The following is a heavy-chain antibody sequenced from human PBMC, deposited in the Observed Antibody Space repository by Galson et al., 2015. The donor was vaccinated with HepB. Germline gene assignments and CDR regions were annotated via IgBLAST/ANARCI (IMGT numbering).Heavy chain of an antibody. CDR2: ISHDGTNK. D-gene: IGHD2-15*01. V-gene: IGHV3-30*18. Sequence: SLRLSCAASGFAFSTYGMHWVRQAPGKGLERVAVISHDGTNKRYADSVKGRFTISRDISKSTLYLQMDSLRDEDTAVYFCAKNPWGCSSGSCSVEFYYYMDVWGKGTAVTVSS. CDR3: AKNPWGCSSGSCSVEFYYYMDV. J-gene: IGHJ6*03. CDR1: GFAFSTYG.